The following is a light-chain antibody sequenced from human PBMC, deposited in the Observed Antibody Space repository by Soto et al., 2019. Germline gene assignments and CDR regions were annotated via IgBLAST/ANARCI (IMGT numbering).Light chain of an antibody. J-gene: IGKJ1*01. V-gene: IGKV3-20*01. CDR3: LQYHNLWA. Sequence: EIVLTQSPCTLSFSPGERATLSCRASQSVSSSYLAWYQQKPGQAPRLLIYGASSRATGIPDRFSGSGSGTDFTLIVSSLQSEDFTVYSCLQYHNLWAFGQGTKVDIK. CDR2: GAS. CDR1: QSVSSSY.